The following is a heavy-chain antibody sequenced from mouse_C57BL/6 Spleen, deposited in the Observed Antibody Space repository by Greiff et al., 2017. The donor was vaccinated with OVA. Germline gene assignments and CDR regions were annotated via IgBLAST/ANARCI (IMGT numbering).Heavy chain of an antibody. Sequence: EVKVVESGGGLVKPGGSLKLSCAASGFTFSSYAMSWVRQTPEKRLEWVATISDGGSYTYYPDNVKGRFTISRDNAKNNLYLQMSHLKSEDTAMYYCARDYYGPRAYWGQGTLVTVSA. J-gene: IGHJ3*01. CDR1: GFTFSSYA. CDR2: ISDGGSYT. D-gene: IGHD1-2*01. V-gene: IGHV5-4*01. CDR3: ARDYYGPRAY.